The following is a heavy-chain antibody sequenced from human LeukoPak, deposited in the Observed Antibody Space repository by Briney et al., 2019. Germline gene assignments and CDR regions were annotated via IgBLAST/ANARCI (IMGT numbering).Heavy chain of an antibody. V-gene: IGHV1-2*02. D-gene: IGHD3-9*01. CDR1: GYTFTGYY. J-gene: IGHJ4*02. Sequence: ASVKVSCKASGYTFTGYYMHWVRQAPGQGLEWMGWINPNSGGTNYAQKFQGRVTMTRDTSISTAYMELSRLRSDDTAVYYCARDYETDYDILTGYYHVIDYWGQGTLATVSS. CDR2: INPNSGGT. CDR3: ARDYETDYDILTGYYHVIDY.